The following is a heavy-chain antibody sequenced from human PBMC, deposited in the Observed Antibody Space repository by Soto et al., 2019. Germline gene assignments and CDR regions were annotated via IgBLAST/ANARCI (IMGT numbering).Heavy chain of an antibody. D-gene: IGHD3-3*01. J-gene: IGHJ4*02. V-gene: IGHV4-59*01. Sequence: SETLSLTCTVSGGSISSYYWSWIRQPPGKGLEWIGYIYYSGSTNYNPSLKSRVTISVDTSKNQFSLKLSYVNASDTAVYYCARAKIFGVVIIGGGQYYFDYWGQGTLVTVSS. CDR1: GGSISSYY. CDR3: ARAKIFGVVIIGGGQYYFDY. CDR2: IYYSGST.